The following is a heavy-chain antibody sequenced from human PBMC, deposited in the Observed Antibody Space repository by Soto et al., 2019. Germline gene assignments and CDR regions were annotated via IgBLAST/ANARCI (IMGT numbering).Heavy chain of an antibody. CDR1: GGSLNNSC. J-gene: IGHJ5*02. CDR2: ICYSGST. D-gene: IGHD3-16*01. CDR3: ARGAYYVSP. Sequence: PSEPLSLTWTVSGGSLNNSCWSWIRQPQGKGLEWIGFICYSGSTKYNPSLESRVTMSVDPSKNYFSLKVSSVTAADTAVYYCARGAYYVSPWGHGTLVTVSS. V-gene: IGHV4-59*01.